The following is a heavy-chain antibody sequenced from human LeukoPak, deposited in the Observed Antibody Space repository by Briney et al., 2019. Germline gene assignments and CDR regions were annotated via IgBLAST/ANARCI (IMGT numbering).Heavy chain of an antibody. CDR2: IKEDENEK. J-gene: IGHJ4*02. CDR1: GFTYNTYW. V-gene: IGHV3-7*01. CDR3: TRAGPYGSGSRDY. D-gene: IGHD3-10*01. Sequence: GGSLRLSCVASGFTYNTYWMSWIGQAPVPGRHSLANIKEDENEKHYGDSVRGRFIISRDNAQNSMYLQMNNLGAEDTALYYCTRAGPYGSGSRDYWGRGTLVTVSS.